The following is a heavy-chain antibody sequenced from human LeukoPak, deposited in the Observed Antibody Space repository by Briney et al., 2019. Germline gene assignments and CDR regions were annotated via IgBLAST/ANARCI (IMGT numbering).Heavy chain of an antibody. CDR3: AKCGSSWYYFDY. V-gene: IGHV3-23*01. Sequence: PGGSLRLSCAASGFTFSSYAMSWVRQAPGKGLEWVSAVSGSGGSTYFADSVKGRFTISRDNSKNTLYLQMNSLRAEDTAVYYCAKCGSSWYYFDYWGQGTLVTVSS. D-gene: IGHD6-13*01. CDR2: VSGSGGST. CDR1: GFTFSSYA. J-gene: IGHJ4*02.